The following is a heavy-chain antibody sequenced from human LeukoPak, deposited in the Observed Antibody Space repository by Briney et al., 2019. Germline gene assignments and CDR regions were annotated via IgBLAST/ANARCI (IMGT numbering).Heavy chain of an antibody. CDR2: INPSGGST. V-gene: IGHV1-46*01. CDR3: ARDRQEYQLLSDYDGIDV. CDR1: GYTFTSYY. J-gene: IGHJ6*04. Sequence: ASVKVSCKASGYTFTSYYMHWVRQAPGQGLEWMGIINPSGGSTSYAQKFQGRVTMTRDTSTSTVYMELSSLRSEDTAVYYSARDRQEYQLLSDYDGIDVWGKGTTVTVSS. D-gene: IGHD2-2*01.